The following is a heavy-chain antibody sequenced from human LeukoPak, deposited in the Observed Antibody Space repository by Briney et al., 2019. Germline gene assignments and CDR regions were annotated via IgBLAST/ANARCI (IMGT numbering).Heavy chain of an antibody. D-gene: IGHD3-3*01. CDR1: GYTFTTYY. CDR2: INPSGGGT. Sequence: ASVKVSCKASGYTFTTYYIYWVRQAPGQGLEWMGIINPSGGGTNYAQKFQGRVTMTRDTSISTAYMELSRLRSDDTAVYYCARERLLLGFGYWGQGTLVTVSS. J-gene: IGHJ4*02. CDR3: ARERLLLGFGY. V-gene: IGHV1-2*02.